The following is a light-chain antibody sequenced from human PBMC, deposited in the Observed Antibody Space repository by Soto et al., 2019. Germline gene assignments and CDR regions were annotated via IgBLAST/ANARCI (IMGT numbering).Light chain of an antibody. V-gene: IGLV2-14*03. CDR3: SSYTSSSASV. J-gene: IGLJ1*01. CDR2: DVS. Sequence: QSVLTQPASVSGSPGQSITISCTGTSSDVGGYNYVSWYQQHPGKAPKLMIYDVSNRPSGVSNRFSGSKSGNTASLTISGLQAEDEADYHCSSYTSSSASVFGTGTKVTLL. CDR1: SSDVGGYNY.